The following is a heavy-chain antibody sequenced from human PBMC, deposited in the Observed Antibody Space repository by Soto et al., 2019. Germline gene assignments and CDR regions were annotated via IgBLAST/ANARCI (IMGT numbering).Heavy chain of an antibody. J-gene: IGHJ4*02. CDR1: GYSFTSYW. V-gene: IGHV5-51*01. D-gene: IGHD3-22*01. CDR3: ARRYYDSSGYYHYEYYFDY. CDR2: IYPGDSDT. Sequence: GESLMISCKGSGYSFTSYWIGWVRQMPGKGLEWMGIIYPGDSDTRYSPSFQGQVTISADKSISTAYLQWSSLKASDTAMYYWARRYYDSSGYYHYEYYFDYWGQRTLVTVSS.